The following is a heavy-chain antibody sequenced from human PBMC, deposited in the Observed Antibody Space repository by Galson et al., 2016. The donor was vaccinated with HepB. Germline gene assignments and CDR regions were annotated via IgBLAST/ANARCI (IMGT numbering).Heavy chain of an antibody. CDR3: ARESTSILAAIIYFDY. J-gene: IGHJ4*02. Sequence: SLRLSCAASGFTFSSYNMNWVRQAPGKGLEWVSFISGSRRTIYYADSVKGRFTVSRDNAKNSLYLQMDSLRDEDTAVYYCARESTSILAAIIYFDYWGQGTLVTVSS. D-gene: IGHD3-10*01. V-gene: IGHV3-48*02. CDR2: ISGSRRTI. CDR1: GFTFSSYN.